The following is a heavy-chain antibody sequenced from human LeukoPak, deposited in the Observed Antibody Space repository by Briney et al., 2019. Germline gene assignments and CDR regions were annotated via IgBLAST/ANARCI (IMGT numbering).Heavy chain of an antibody. CDR1: GGSISSGGYY. J-gene: IGHJ3*02. CDR3: ARVKTSWYYYDSSGYLDAFDI. Sequence: SQTLSLTCNVSGGSISSGGYYWSWIRQPPGKGLEWIGYIYHSGSTYYNPSLKSRVTISVDRSKNQFSLKLSSVTAADTAVYYCARVKTSWYYYDSSGYLDAFDIWGQETMVTVSS. CDR2: IYHSGST. V-gene: IGHV4-30-2*01. D-gene: IGHD3-22*01.